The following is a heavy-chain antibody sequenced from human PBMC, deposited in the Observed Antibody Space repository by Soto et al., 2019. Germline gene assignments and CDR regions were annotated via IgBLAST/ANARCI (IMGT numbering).Heavy chain of an antibody. D-gene: IGHD3-22*01. CDR1: GGSISSYY. Sequence: SETLSLTCTVSGGSISSYYWSWIRQPPGKGLEWIGYIYYSGSTNYNPSLKSRVTISVDTSKNQFSLKLSSVTAADTAVYYCARTPRHYYDSSGYYPPVYYFDYWGQGTLVTVSS. V-gene: IGHV4-59*01. J-gene: IGHJ4*02. CDR3: ARTPRHYYDSSGYYPPVYYFDY. CDR2: IYYSGST.